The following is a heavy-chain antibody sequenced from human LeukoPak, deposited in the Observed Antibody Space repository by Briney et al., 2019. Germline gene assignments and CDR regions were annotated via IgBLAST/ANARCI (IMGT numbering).Heavy chain of an antibody. V-gene: IGHV3-64*01. Sequence: PGGSLRLSCEASGFTFSSYAMHWVRQAPGKGLEYVSAISSNGGSTYYANSVKGRFTISRDNSKNTLYLQMGSLRAEDMAVYYCARGMEMATTDYYYYYGMDVWGQGTTVTVSS. D-gene: IGHD5-24*01. CDR1: GFTFSSYA. J-gene: IGHJ6*02. CDR3: ARGMEMATTDYYYYYGMDV. CDR2: ISSNGGST.